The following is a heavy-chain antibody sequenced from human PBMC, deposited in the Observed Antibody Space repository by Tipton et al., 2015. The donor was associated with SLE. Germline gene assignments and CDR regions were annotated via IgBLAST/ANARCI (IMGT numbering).Heavy chain of an antibody. V-gene: IGHV1-18*01. J-gene: IGHJ6*02. CDR2: INGYNDNT. CDR1: GYTFTNYG. D-gene: IGHD2-2*01. Sequence: QLVQSGAEVKKPGASVKVSCKASGYTFTNYGLSWVRQAPGQGLEWMGWINGYNDNTNYAQKLQGRVTMTRDTSTSTAYMELRSLRSDDTAVYYCARYCSDTTCNWIYGMDVWGQGTTVTVSS. CDR3: ARYCSDTTCNWIYGMDV.